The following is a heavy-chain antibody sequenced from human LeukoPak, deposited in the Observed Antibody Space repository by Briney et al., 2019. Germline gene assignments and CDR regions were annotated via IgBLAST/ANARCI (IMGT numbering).Heavy chain of an antibody. V-gene: IGHV4-34*01. Sequence: PSETLSLTCAVYGGSFSGYYWSWIRQPPGKGLEWIGEINHSGSINYNPSLKSRVTISVDTSKNQFSLKLSSVTAADTAVYYCARIARGINFWSGYYSMSWFDPWGQGTLVTVSS. D-gene: IGHD3-3*01. CDR1: GGSFSGYY. J-gene: IGHJ5*02. CDR2: INHSGSI. CDR3: ARIARGINFWSGYYSMSWFDP.